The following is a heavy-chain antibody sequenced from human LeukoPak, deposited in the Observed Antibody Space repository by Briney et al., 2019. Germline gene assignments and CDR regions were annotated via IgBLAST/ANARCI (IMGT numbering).Heavy chain of an antibody. CDR1: GFTFRSYG. CDR3: ARGTSSAYFQLYFDY. CDR2: IYSGGST. D-gene: IGHD3-22*01. V-gene: IGHV3-53*01. Sequence: GGSLRLSCAASGFTFRSYGMTWVRQAPGKGLEWVSLIYSGGSTYYADSVKGRFTISRDNSKNTLYLQMNSLRAEDTAIYYCARGTSSAYFQLYFDYWGQGTLVTVSS. J-gene: IGHJ4*02.